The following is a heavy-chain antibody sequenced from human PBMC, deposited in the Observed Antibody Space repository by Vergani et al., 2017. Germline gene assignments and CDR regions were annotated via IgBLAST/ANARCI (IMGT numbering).Heavy chain of an antibody. Sequence: QVQLQQWGAGLLKPSETLSLTCTVSGGSISSSSYYWGWIRQPPGKGLEWVGSIYFSGSTYYNPSLKSRVTLSVDTSKNQFSLKLSSVTAADTAVYYCAGGGRRYFGLWGRGTLVTVSS. D-gene: IGHD3-16*01. CDR3: AGGGRRYFGL. CDR1: GGSISSSSYY. CDR2: IYFSGST. V-gene: IGHV4-39*01. J-gene: IGHJ2*01.